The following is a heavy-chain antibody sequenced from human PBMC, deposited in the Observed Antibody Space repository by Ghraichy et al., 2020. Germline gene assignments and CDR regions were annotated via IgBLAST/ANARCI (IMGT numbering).Heavy chain of an antibody. D-gene: IGHD3-22*01. CDR1: GFTFSSYE. CDR3: ARDPYYYDSSGYFDY. J-gene: IGHJ4*02. Sequence: GGSLRLSCAASGFTFSSYEMNWVRQAPGKGLEWVSYISSSGSTIYYADSVKGRFTISRDNAKNSLYLQMNSLRAEDTAVYYCARDPYYYDSSGYFDYWCQRTLVTVSS. V-gene: IGHV3-48*03. CDR2: ISSSGSTI.